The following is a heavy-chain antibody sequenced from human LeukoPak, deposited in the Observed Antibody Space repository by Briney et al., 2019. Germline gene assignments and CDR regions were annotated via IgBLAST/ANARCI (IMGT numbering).Heavy chain of an antibody. V-gene: IGHV4-31*03. CDR3: ARVAVSGPIGAQPKPFDS. D-gene: IGHD2-8*02. CDR1: GGSISSGGYY. CDR2: IYYSGST. Sequence: SETLSLTCTVSGGSISSGGYYWSRIRQHPGKGLEWIGYIYYSGSTYYNPSLKSRVTISVDTSKNQFSLKLSSVTAADTAVYYCARVAVSGPIGAQPKPFDSWAEETLVTVSS. J-gene: IGHJ4*02.